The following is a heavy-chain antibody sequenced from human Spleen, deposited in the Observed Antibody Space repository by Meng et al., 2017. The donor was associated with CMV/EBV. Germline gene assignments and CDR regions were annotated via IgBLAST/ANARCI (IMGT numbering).Heavy chain of an antibody. Sequence: GGSLRLSCAPSEFTISTYAMTWVRQAPGKGLEWVASIFGSGDRIYSADSVKGRFTISRDNSKNTLYLQMNSLRAEDTALYYCSRYCTSMSCLYFYYYGMDVWGQGTSVTVSS. CDR1: EFTISTYA. J-gene: IGHJ6*02. D-gene: IGHD2-2*01. V-gene: IGHV3-23*01. CDR2: IFGSGDRI. CDR3: SRYCTSMSCLYFYYYGMDV.